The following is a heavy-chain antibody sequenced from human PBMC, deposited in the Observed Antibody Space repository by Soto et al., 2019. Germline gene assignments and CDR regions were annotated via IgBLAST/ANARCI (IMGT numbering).Heavy chain of an antibody. V-gene: IGHV3-11*01. CDR2: ISSSGSTI. CDR1: GFTFSDYY. D-gene: IGHD3-16*02. CDR3: ATSRASHYDYIWGSYRPDAFHI. J-gene: IGHJ3*02. Sequence: GGSLRLSCAASGFTFSDYYISWIRQAPGKGLEWVLYISSSGSTIYYADSVKGRFTISRDNAKNSLYVQMNSLRAEDTAVYYCATSRASHYDYIWGSYRPDAFHIWGQGTMVTVSS.